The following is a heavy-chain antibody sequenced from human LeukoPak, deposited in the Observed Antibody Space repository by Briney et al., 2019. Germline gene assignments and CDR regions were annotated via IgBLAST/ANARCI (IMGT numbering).Heavy chain of an antibody. CDR1: GFTFSSYA. Sequence: PGGSLRLSCAASGFTFSSYAMSWVRQAPGKGLEWVSAISGSGDSTYYADSVKGRFTISRDNSKNTLYLQMNSLRADDTAVYYCAKGWGMYTVTSHDYWGQGTLVTVSS. CDR2: ISGSGDST. J-gene: IGHJ4*02. CDR3: AKGWGMYTVTSHDY. V-gene: IGHV3-23*01. D-gene: IGHD4-17*01.